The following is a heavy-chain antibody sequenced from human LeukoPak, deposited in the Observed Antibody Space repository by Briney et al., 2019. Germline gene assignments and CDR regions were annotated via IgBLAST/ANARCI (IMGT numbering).Heavy chain of an antibody. CDR3: ARVRDGYNFFDN. CDR2: IYSGGPT. V-gene: IGHV3-66*01. CDR1: GFTVSGNY. D-gene: IGHD5-24*01. J-gene: IGHJ4*02. Sequence: GGSLRLSCAASGFTVSGNYMSWVRQAPGKGLEWVSVIYSGGPTYYADSVTGRFTISIDNSKNTLYLQMNSLRAEDTAVYYCARVRDGYNFFDNWGQGTLVTVSS.